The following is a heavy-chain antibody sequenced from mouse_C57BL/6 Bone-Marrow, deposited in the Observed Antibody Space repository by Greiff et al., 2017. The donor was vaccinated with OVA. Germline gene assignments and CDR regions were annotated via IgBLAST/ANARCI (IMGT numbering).Heavy chain of an antibody. CDR1: GFTFSDYY. D-gene: IGHD1-1*01. CDR3: ASYYYGSGGYFDY. V-gene: IGHV5-16*01. CDR2: INYDGSST. Sequence: EVQLQESEGGLVQPGSSMKLSCTASGFTFSDYYMAWVRQVPEKGLEWVANINYDGSSTYYLDSLKSRFIISRDNAKNILYLQMSSLKSEDTATYYCASYYYGSGGYFDYWGQGTTLTVSS. J-gene: IGHJ2*01.